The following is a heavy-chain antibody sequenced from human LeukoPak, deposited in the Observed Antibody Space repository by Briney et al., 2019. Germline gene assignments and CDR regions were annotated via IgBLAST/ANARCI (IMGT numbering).Heavy chain of an antibody. Sequence: ASVKVSCKASGYTFTGYYMHWVRQAPGQGLEWMGWINPNSGGTNYAQKFQGRVTMTRETSTNTVYTELSSMRSDDTAVYYCARDYYGGHNLYNFDFWGQGTRVIVSS. J-gene: IGHJ4*02. CDR3: ARDYYGGHNLYNFDF. D-gene: IGHD3-10*01. V-gene: IGHV1-2*02. CDR2: INPNSGGT. CDR1: GYTFTGYY.